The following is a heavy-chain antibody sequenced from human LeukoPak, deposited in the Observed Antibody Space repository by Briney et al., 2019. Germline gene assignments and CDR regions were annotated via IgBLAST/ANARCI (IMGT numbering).Heavy chain of an antibody. CDR2: IYPGDYDT. CDR3: ARSPSSGYCSSTSCYLGWFDP. V-gene: IGHV5-51*01. CDR1: GYSFTSYW. J-gene: IGHJ5*02. Sequence: GESLKISCKGSGYSFTSYWIGWVRQMPGKGLEWMGIIYPGDYDTRYSPSFQGQVTISADKSISTAYLQWSSLKASDTAMYYCARSPSSGYCSSTSCYLGWFDPWGQGTLVTVSS. D-gene: IGHD2-2*01.